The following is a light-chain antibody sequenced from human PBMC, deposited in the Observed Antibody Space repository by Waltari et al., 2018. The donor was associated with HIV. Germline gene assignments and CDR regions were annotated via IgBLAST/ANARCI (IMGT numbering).Light chain of an antibody. J-gene: IGLJ3*02. Sequence: QSVLTQPPSVSAAPGQKVTISCSGSSSNIGNNSVSWYQHLPRTAPKLFISGNNNRPSGIPDRFSGSKSGTSATLGITGLQTGDEGDYYCATWDSSLSSWVFGGGTKLTVL. CDR3: ATWDSSLSSWV. CDR2: GNN. V-gene: IGLV1-51*01. CDR1: SSNIGNNS.